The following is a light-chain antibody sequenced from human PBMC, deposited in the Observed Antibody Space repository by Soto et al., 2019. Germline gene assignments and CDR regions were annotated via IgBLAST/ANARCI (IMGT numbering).Light chain of an antibody. Sequence: EIVLTQSPGTLSLSPGERATLSCRASQSVSSTYLAWYQQKPGQAPRLLIYGASNRATGIPDRFSGSGYGTDSTLTISRLEPEDFAVYYCQQYGGSRRTFGQGTKVDIK. V-gene: IGKV3-20*01. CDR3: QQYGGSRRT. CDR1: QSVSSTY. J-gene: IGKJ1*01. CDR2: GAS.